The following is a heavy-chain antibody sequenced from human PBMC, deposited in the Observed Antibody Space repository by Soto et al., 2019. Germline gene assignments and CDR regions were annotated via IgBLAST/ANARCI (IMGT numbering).Heavy chain of an antibody. CDR1: GFTFSSYW. J-gene: IGHJ4*02. Sequence: GGSLRLSCAASGFTFSSYWMSWVRQAPGKGLEWVANIKQDGSEKYYVDSVKGRFTISRDNAKNSLYLRMNSLRAEDTAVYYCARGAGRQRYCSGGSCYVFDYWGQGTLVTVSS. D-gene: IGHD2-15*01. CDR2: IKQDGSEK. V-gene: IGHV3-7*01. CDR3: ARGAGRQRYCSGGSCYVFDY.